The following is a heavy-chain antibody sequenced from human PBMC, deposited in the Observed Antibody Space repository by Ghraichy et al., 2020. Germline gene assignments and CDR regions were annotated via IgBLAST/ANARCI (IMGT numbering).Heavy chain of an antibody. D-gene: IGHD6-19*01. Sequence: KVSCKASGYTFTGYYMHWVRQAPGQGLEWMGWINPKTGGTKYAEKFQGRVTMTRDTSINTLYMELRRLTSDDTAVYYCARGGQWLVNHYGMDVWGQGTTVSVSS. J-gene: IGHJ6*02. CDR1: GYTFTGYY. CDR2: INPKTGGT. V-gene: IGHV1-2*02. CDR3: ARGGQWLVNHYGMDV.